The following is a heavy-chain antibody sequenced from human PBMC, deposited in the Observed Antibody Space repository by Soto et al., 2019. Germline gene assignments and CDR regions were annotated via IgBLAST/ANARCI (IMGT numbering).Heavy chain of an antibody. V-gene: IGHV1-18*01. CDR2: ISAYNGNT. CDR3: ARGIITMVRGVIRPFDY. Sequence: ASVKVSCKASGYTFTSYGISWVRQAPGQGLEWMGWISAYNGNTNYAQKLQGRVTMTTDTSTSTAYMELRSLRSDDTAVYYCARGIITMVRGVIRPFDYWGQGTLVTVSS. D-gene: IGHD3-10*01. J-gene: IGHJ4*02. CDR1: GYTFTSYG.